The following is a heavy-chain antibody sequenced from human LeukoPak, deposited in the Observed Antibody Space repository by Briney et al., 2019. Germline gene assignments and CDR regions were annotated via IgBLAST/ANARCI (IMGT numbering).Heavy chain of an antibody. V-gene: IGHV1-8*01. CDR1: GYTFTSYD. D-gene: IGHD6-6*01. J-gene: IGHJ5*02. CDR2: MNPNSGNT. CDR3: ARVPAARWLGGDWFDP. Sequence: ASVKVSCKASGYTFTSYDINWVRHATGQGLEWMGWMNPNSGNTGYAQKFQGRVTMTRNTSITTAYMELSSLRSEDTAVYYCARVPAARWLGGDWFDPWGQGTLVTVSS.